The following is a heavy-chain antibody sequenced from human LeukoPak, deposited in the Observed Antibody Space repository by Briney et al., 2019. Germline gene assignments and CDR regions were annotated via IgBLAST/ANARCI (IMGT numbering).Heavy chain of an antibody. J-gene: IGHJ4*02. CDR3: ARVKDCSGGSCHNFDY. V-gene: IGHV4-59*12. CDR2: IYYSGST. CDR1: GGSISSYY. D-gene: IGHD2-15*01. Sequence: SETLSLTCTVSGGSISSYYWSWIRQPPGKGLEWIGYIYYSGSTNYNPSLKSRVTISVDTSKNQFSLKLSSVTAADTAVYYCARVKDCSGGSCHNFDYWGQGTLVTVSS.